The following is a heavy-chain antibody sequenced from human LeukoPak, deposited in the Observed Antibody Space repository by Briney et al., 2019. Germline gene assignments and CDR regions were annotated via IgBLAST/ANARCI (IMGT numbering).Heavy chain of an antibody. CDR1: GYTFTSYN. CDR3: AILSGSYFDY. V-gene: IGHV1-46*01. J-gene: IGHJ4*02. CDR2: IDPSGGST. D-gene: IGHD1-26*01. Sequence: ASVKVSCKASGYTFTSYNMHWVRQAPGQGLEWMGIIDPSGGSTNYAQKFQGRVTITRDMSTNTVYMELSSLRSEDTAMYYCAILSGSYFDYWGQGTLVTVSS.